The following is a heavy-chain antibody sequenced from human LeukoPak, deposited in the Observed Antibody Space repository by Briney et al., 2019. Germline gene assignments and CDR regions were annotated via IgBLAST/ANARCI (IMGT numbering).Heavy chain of an antibody. Sequence: ASVKVSCKASGYTFTGYYMHWVRRAPGQGLEWMGWINPNSGGTNYAQKFQGRVTMTRDTSISTAYMELSRLRSGDTAVYYCARAELLGRMQEDYWGQGTLVTVSS. J-gene: IGHJ4*02. V-gene: IGHV1-2*02. D-gene: IGHD2-15*01. CDR3: ARAELLGRMQEDY. CDR2: INPNSGGT. CDR1: GYTFTGYY.